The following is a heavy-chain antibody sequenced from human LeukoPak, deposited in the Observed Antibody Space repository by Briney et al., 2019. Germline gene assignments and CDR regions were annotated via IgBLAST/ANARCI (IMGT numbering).Heavy chain of an antibody. D-gene: IGHD3-16*01. J-gene: IGHJ4*02. V-gene: IGHV3-30*02. CDR1: GFTFSSYG. Sequence: GGSLRLSCAASGFTFSSYGMHWVRQAPGKGLEWVAFIRYDGSNKYYADSVKGRFTISRDNSKNTLYLQMNSLRAEDTAVYYCAKDLAYVWGSYAFDYWGQGTLVTVSS. CDR2: IRYDGSNK. CDR3: AKDLAYVWGSYAFDY.